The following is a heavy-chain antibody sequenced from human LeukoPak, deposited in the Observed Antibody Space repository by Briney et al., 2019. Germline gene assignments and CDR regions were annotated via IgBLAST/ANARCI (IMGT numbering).Heavy chain of an antibody. D-gene: IGHD5-24*01. CDR1: GFTFSSYS. CDR3: ARRPMAAQGFDY. CDR2: ISSSSSYI. J-gene: IGHJ4*02. V-gene: IGHV3-21*01. Sequence: TGGSLRLSCAASGFTFSSYSMNWVRQAPGKGLEWVSSISSSSSYIYYADSVKGRFTISRDNAKNSLYLQMNSLRAEDTAVYYCARRPMAAQGFDYWGQGTLVTVSS.